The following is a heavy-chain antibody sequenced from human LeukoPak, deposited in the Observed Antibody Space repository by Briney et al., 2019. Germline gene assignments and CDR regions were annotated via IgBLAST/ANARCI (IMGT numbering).Heavy chain of an antibody. CDR2: INPNSGGT. CDR3: ARDEGLRFLEWLSYAYYFDY. Sequence: GASVKVSCKASGYTLTNNYMHWVRQAPGQGLEWMGVINPNSGGTNYAQKFQGRVTMTRDTSISTAYMELSRLRSDDTAVYYCARDEGLRFLEWLSYAYYFDYWGQGTLVTVSS. CDR1: GYTLTNNY. J-gene: IGHJ4*02. D-gene: IGHD3-3*01. V-gene: IGHV1-2*02.